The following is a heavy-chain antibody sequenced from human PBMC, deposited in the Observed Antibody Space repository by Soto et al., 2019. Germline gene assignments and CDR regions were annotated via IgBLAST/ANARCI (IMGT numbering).Heavy chain of an antibody. D-gene: IGHD3-16*01. J-gene: IGHJ4*02. CDR3: ARDAGRHPWGIDY. Sequence: QVQLVQSGAEVKKPGSSVKVSCKASGGTFSSYSINWVRQAPGQGIEWMGEIIPIFGTANYAQKFQGRVTITADESTSTASMELSSLRSEVTAGYYCARDAGRHPWGIDYWGQGTLVTVSS. CDR1: GGTFSSYS. V-gene: IGHV1-69*01. CDR2: IIPIFGTA.